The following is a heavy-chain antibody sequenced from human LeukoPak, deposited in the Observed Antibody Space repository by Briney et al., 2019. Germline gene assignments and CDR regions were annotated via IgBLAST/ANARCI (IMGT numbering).Heavy chain of an antibody. Sequence: RPGGSLRLSCAASGFTFSSYAMSWVRQAPGKGREWVSAISGSGGSTYYADSMKGRFTISRDNSKNTLYLQMNSLRAEDTAVYYCAKDPPPIAVADYFDYWGQGTLVTVSS. CDR2: ISGSGGST. D-gene: IGHD6-19*01. CDR3: AKDPPPIAVADYFDY. CDR1: GFTFSSYA. V-gene: IGHV3-23*01. J-gene: IGHJ4*02.